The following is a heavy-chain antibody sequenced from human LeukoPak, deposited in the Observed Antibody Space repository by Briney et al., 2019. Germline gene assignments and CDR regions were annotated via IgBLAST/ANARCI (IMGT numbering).Heavy chain of an antibody. V-gene: IGHV4-34*01. CDR2: INHSGST. D-gene: IGHD3-10*01. Sequence: SETLSLTCAVYGGSFSGYYWSWIRQPPGKGLEWIGEINHSGSTNYNPSLKSRVTISVDTSKSQFSLKLGSVTAADTAVYYCARVRRPSITMVRGVIDYWGQGTLVTVSS. CDR3: ARVRRPSITMVRGVIDY. CDR1: GGSFSGYY. J-gene: IGHJ4*02.